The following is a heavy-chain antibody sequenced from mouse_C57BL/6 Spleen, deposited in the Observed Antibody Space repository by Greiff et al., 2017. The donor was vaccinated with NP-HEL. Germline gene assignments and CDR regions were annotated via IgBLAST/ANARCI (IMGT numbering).Heavy chain of an antibody. J-gene: IGHJ1*03. CDR1: GFSLSTSNMG. Sequence: QVTLKESGPGILQPSQTLSLTCSFSGFSLSTSNMGIGWIRPPSGKGLEWLAHIWWNDDKYYNTSLKSRLTISKDTSNNQVFLKFTSVDTADTATYDCAQIARIYYGNYEGYFDVWGTGTTVTVSS. V-gene: IGHV8-5*01. D-gene: IGHD2-1*01. CDR3: AQIARIYYGNYEGYFDV. CDR2: IWWNDDK.